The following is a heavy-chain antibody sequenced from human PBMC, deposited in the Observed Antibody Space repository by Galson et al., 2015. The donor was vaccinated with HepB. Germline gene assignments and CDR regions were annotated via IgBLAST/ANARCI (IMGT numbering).Heavy chain of an antibody. CDR3: ATLMERGDFDY. Sequence: SVKVSCKASGYTFTSYAMHWVRQSPGQRLEWMGWINAGNGNTKYSQKFQGRVTITRDTSASTAYMELSSLRSEDTAVYYCATLMERGDFDYWGQGTLVTVSS. V-gene: IGHV1-3*01. CDR1: GYTFTSYA. CDR2: INAGNGNT. D-gene: IGHD1-1*01. J-gene: IGHJ4*02.